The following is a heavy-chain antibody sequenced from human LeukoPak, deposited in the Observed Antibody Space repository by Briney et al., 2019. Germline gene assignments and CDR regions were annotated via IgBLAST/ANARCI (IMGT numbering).Heavy chain of an antibody. CDR1: GFTFSSYW. CDR2: INSDGSST. Sequence: GGSLRLSCAASGFTFSSYWMHWVRQAPGKGLVWVSRINSDGSSTSYADSVRGRFTISRDNAKNTLYLQMNSLRAEDTAVYYCAREEAVLCYFDYWGQGTLVTVSS. D-gene: IGHD2-8*02. V-gene: IGHV3-74*01. CDR3: AREEAVLCYFDY. J-gene: IGHJ4*02.